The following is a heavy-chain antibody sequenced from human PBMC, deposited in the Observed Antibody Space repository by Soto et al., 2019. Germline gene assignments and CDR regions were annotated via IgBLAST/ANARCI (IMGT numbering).Heavy chain of an antibody. CDR1: GYTFTSYG. J-gene: IGHJ3*02. Sequence: AAVKVSCKASGYTFTSYGISWVRQAPGQGLEWMGWISAYNGNTNYAQKLQGRVTMTTDTSTSTAYMELRSLRSDDTAVYYCARDPGYSYGRTSAFDIWGQGTIVTVSS. CDR3: ARDPGYSYGRTSAFDI. D-gene: IGHD5-18*01. CDR2: ISAYNGNT. V-gene: IGHV1-18*04.